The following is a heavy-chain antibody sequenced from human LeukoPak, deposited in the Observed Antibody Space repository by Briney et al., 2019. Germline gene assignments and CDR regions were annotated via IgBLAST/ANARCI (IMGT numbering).Heavy chain of an antibody. CDR1: GYTFTGYY. D-gene: IGHD4-23*01. J-gene: IGHJ4*02. Sequence: GASVTVSRKASGYTFTGYYMHWVRQAPGQGLEWMGRINPNSGGTNYAQKFQGRVTMTRDTSSSTAYMELSRLRSDDTAVYYCARGGLGWSKRGIDYRGQGTLVTVSS. CDR2: INPNSGGT. V-gene: IGHV1-2*06. CDR3: ARGGLGWSKRGIDY.